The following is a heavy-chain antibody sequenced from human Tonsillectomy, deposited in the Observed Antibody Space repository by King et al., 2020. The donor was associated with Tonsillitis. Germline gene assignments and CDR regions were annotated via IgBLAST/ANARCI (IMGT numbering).Heavy chain of an antibody. J-gene: IGHJ5*02. CDR1: GGSISSGIYY. D-gene: IGHD3/OR15-3a*01. CDR3: AREYYKFSFDP. V-gene: IGHV4-61*02. Sequence: VQLQESGPGLVKPSQTLSLTCTVSGGSISSGIYYWRWIRQPAGKGLEWIGRIYTSGSTNINSSLKSRVTISVDTSQNQISLRLTSVTAADTAVYYCAREYYKFSFDPWGQGTLVTVS. CDR2: IYTSGST.